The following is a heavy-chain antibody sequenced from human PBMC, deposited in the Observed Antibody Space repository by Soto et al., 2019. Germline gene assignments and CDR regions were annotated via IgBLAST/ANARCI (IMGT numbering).Heavy chain of an antibody. D-gene: IGHD2-15*01. J-gene: IGHJ4*02. CDR1: GFTVSSNY. V-gene: IGHV3-53*04. CDR2: IYSGGST. CDR3: ARVSNLGYCSGGSCSGFY. Sequence: GGSLRLSCAASGFTVSSNYMSWVRQAPGKGLEWVSVIYSGGSTYYADSVKGRFTISRHNSKNTLYLQMNSLRAEDTAVYYCARVSNLGYCSGGSCSGFYWGQGTLVTVSS.